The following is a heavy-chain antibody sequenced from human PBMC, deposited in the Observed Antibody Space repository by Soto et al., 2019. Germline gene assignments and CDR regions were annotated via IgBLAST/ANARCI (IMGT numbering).Heavy chain of an antibody. V-gene: IGHV4-39*01. CDR1: RDSVYTTSYY. D-gene: IGHD5-12*01. Sequence: SETLSLTCNVSRDSVYTTSYYWAWVRQPPGGGLQWIGSAYYGLNAYYNPSLRSRVSISLDMSNNQVSLELTSVAAADTAVYYCVRHAVRNPYSGPDVCGQGTPVTVYS. CDR2: AYYGLNA. CDR3: VRHAVRNPYSGPDV. J-gene: IGHJ6*02.